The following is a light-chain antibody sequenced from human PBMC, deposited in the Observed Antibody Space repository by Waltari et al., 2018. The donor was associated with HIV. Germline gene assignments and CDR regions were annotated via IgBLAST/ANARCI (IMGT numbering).Light chain of an antibody. CDR2: KAS. Sequence: DIQMTQSPSTLSVSVGDRVTITCRASQSISSWLAWYQQKPGKAPKLLIYKASTLESGVPSRFSGSESGTAFTLTISSLQPDDFATYYCQQYNSYSRTFGQGTKVEIK. V-gene: IGKV1-5*03. J-gene: IGKJ1*01. CDR1: QSISSW. CDR3: QQYNSYSRT.